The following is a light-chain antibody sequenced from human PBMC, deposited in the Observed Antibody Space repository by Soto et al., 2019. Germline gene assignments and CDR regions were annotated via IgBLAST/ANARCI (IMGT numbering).Light chain of an antibody. CDR2: DAS. J-gene: IGKJ4*01. V-gene: IGKV1-33*01. Sequence: DIQLTQSPSSGSASVGDRVTITCQASQDISNYLNWHQQKPGKAPKALIHDASNLATGVPSRFSGSGSGTDSTFTINSLQPEDIGTYCCQQYENLPSFGGGTKVDIK. CDR1: QDISNY. CDR3: QQYENLPS.